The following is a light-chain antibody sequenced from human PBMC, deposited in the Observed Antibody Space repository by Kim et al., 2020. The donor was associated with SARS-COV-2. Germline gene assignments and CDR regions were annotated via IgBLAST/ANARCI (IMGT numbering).Light chain of an antibody. J-gene: IGKJ1*01. CDR1: QSVSSN. V-gene: IGKV3-15*01. CDR3: QQYNNWPPWT. CDR2: GAS. Sequence: SPGERATPSCRASQSVSSNFAWYQQKPGQAPRLLIYGASTRATGVPARFSGSGSGTEFTLTISSLQSEDFALYYCQQYNNWPPWTFGQGTKVDIK.